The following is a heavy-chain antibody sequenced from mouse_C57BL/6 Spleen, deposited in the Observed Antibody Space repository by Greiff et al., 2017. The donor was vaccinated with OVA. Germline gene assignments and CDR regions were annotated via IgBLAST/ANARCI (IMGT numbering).Heavy chain of an antibody. V-gene: IGHV1-50*01. Sequence: VQLQQSGAELVKPGASVKLSCKASGYTFTSYWMQWVHQRPGQGLEWLGEIAPSDSYTNYNQQFKGKATLTVDTSASTAYMQLSSLTSEDSAVYYGARRRGPYDDFDGWGTGTTVTVSS. J-gene: IGHJ1*03. CDR3: ARRRGPYDDFDG. CDR1: GYTFTSYW. D-gene: IGHD2-12*01. CDR2: IAPSDSYT.